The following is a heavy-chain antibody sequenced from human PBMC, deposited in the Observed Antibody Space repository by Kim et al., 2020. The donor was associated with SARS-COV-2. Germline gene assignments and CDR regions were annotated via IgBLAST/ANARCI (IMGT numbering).Heavy chain of an antibody. Sequence: GGSLRLSCAASGFTVSSNYMSWVRQAPGKGLEWVSVIYSGGSTYYADSVKGRFTISRDNSKNTLYLQMNSLRAEDTAVYYCARARITMVRGVIIGAYLFDYWGQGTLVTVSS. CDR3: ARARITMVRGVIIGAYLFDY. V-gene: IGHV3-66*01. CDR1: GFTVSSNY. D-gene: IGHD3-10*01. J-gene: IGHJ4*02. CDR2: IYSGGST.